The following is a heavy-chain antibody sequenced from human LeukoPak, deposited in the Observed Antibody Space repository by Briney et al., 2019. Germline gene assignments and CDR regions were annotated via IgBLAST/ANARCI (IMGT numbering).Heavy chain of an antibody. Sequence: ASVKVSCKTSGYTFTDYYMHWVRQAPGQGLEWMGMINPSGGRTTYAKKFQGRVTMTRDTSTNTVYTELSSLRSDDTAVYYCARDYYGGHNLYNFDLWGQGTRVIVSS. J-gene: IGHJ4*02. CDR1: GYTFTDYY. CDR3: ARDYYGGHNLYNFDL. V-gene: IGHV1-46*01. CDR2: INPSGGRT. D-gene: IGHD3-10*01.